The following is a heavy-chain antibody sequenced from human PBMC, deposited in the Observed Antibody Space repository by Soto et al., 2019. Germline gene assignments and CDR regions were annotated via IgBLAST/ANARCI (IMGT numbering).Heavy chain of an antibody. CDR1: GFTFSSYA. CDR2: ISGSGGST. CDR3: AKALLYGSGSYYNFPYFDY. V-gene: IGHV3-23*01. D-gene: IGHD3-10*01. Sequence: GESLKISCAASGFTFSSYAMSWVRQAPGKGLEWVSAISGSGGSTYYADSVKGRFTISRDNSKNTLYLQMNSLRAEDTAVYYCAKALLYGSGSYYNFPYFDYWGQGTLVTVSS. J-gene: IGHJ4*02.